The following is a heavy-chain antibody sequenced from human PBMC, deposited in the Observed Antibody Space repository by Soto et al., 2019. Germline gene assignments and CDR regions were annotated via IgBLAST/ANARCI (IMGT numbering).Heavy chain of an antibody. J-gene: IGHJ6*02. CDR3: ARQGRYQPYYYYYGMDV. D-gene: IGHD2-2*01. V-gene: IGHV5-51*01. CDR2: IYPTDSDT. CDR1: GFSFTSYW. Sequence: PGESLKISCKGSGFSFTSYWIGWVRQMPGKGLEWMGIIYPTDSDTRYSPSFQGQVTISADKSINTAYLQWSSLKASDTAMYYCARQGRYQPYYYYYGMDVWGQGTTVTVSS.